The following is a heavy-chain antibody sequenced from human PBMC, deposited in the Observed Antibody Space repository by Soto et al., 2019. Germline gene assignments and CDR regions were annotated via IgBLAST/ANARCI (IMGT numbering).Heavy chain of an antibody. J-gene: IGHJ5*02. V-gene: IGHV1-18*01. CDR3: ARVVPGAEAWFGP. D-gene: IGHD2-2*01. Sequence: QVQLVQSGGEVKRPGASVKVSCKTSGYTFSNYGITWVRQAPGQPLEWLGWISLYRDGATYAQKFQGRVSMTKETSTTTAYMELRSLGSDDTAVYYCARVVPGAEAWFGPWGQGTLVTVSS. CDR1: GYTFSNYG. CDR2: ISLYRDGA.